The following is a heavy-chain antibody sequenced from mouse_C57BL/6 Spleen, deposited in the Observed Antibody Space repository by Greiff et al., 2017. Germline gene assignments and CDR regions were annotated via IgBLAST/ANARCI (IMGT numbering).Heavy chain of an antibody. CDR3: AREGEPLYAMDY. CDR2: ISYSGST. J-gene: IGHJ4*01. Sequence: EVKLLESGPGMVKPSQSLSLTCTVTGYSITSGYDWHWIRHFPGNKLEWMGYISYSGSTNYNPSLKSRISITHDTSKNHFFLKLNSVTTEDTATYYCAREGEPLYAMDYWGQGTSVTVSS. CDR1: GYSITSGYD. V-gene: IGHV3-1*01.